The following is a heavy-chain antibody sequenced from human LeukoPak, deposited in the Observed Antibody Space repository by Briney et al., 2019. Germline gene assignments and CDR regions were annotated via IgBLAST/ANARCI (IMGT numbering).Heavy chain of an antibody. CDR1: GGSISSYY. J-gene: IGHJ4*02. Sequence: SETLSLTCTVSGGSISSYYWNWIRQPPGRGLEWIGCIFHSGSTNYNPSLKSRVTISLDTSKNQLSLKLNSVTAADTAVYYCARDRRDTSMVWDYWGQGTLVTVSS. V-gene: IGHV4-59*01. CDR2: IFHSGST. D-gene: IGHD5-18*01. CDR3: ARDRRDTSMVWDY.